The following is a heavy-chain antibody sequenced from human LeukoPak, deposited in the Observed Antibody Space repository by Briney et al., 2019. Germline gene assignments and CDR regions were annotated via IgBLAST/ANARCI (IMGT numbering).Heavy chain of an antibody. J-gene: IGHJ4*02. CDR2: ISGSGGST. V-gene: IGHV3-23*01. CDR3: AKGATAMEFCDC. D-gene: IGHD5-18*01. CDR1: GFTSSSYA. Sequence: GGSLRLSCAASGFTSSSYAMSWVRQAPGKGLEWVSGISGSGGSTYYADSVKGRFTISRDISKNTLYLQMDSLRAEDTAVYYCAKGATAMEFCDCWGQGTLVTASS.